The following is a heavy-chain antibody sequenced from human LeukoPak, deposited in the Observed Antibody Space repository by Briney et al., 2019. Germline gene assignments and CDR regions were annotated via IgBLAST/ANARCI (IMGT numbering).Heavy chain of an antibody. CDR1: GGSMNNYY. CDR3: ARGGWSLDF. J-gene: IGHJ2*01. V-gene: IGHV4-59*08. Sequence: SETLSLTCTVSGGSMNNYYWSWIRQPPGKGLERIGYIYYSGSTNYNPSLKSRVAMSVDTSKNQFSLKLSSVTAADTAVYFCARGGWSLDFWGRGTLVTVSS. CDR2: IYYSGST.